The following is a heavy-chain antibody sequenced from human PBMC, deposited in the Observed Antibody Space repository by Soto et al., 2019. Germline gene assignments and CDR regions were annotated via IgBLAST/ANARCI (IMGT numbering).Heavy chain of an antibody. CDR2: ILDSGTT. CDR1: GGSVSRGSYY. V-gene: IGHV4-61*01. Sequence: SETLSLTCFVSGGSVSRGSYYWTWIRQPPGKGLEWIGYILDSGTTDYNPSLKSRVTMSVDTSRNQFSLNLRSVTAADTPVYYCARQRVLPAQYYFDSWGQGVVVTVSS. CDR3: ARQRVLPAQYYFDS. D-gene: IGHD6-13*01. J-gene: IGHJ4*02.